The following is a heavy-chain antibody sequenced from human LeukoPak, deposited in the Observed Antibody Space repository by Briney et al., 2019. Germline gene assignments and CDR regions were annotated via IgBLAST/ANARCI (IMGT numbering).Heavy chain of an antibody. Sequence: SETLSLTCTVSGGSISSYYWSWIRQPPGKGLEWIGYIYYSGSTNYNPSLKSRVTISVDTSKNQFSLKLSSVTAADTAVYYCARSVDRYYYDSSGYGHWGQGTLVTVSS. CDR1: GGSISSYY. CDR2: IYYSGST. V-gene: IGHV4-59*01. CDR3: ARSVDRYYYDSSGYGH. D-gene: IGHD3-22*01. J-gene: IGHJ4*02.